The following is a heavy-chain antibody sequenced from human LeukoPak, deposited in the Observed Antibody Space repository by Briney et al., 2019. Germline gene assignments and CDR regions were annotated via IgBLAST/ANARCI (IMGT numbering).Heavy chain of an antibody. CDR3: ARGSQWLGKIDY. V-gene: IGHV4-39*01. Sequence: PSETLSLTCTVSGGSISSSSYYWGWIRQPPGKGLEWIGSIYYSGSTYYNPSLKSRVTISVDTSKNQFSLKLSSVTAADTAVYYCARGSQWLGKIDYWGQGTLVTVSS. J-gene: IGHJ4*02. D-gene: IGHD6-19*01. CDR1: GGSISSSSYY. CDR2: IYYSGST.